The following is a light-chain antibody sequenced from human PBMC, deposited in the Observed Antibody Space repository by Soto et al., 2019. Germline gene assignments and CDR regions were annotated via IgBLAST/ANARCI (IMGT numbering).Light chain of an antibody. CDR1: SSDVGGYNS. Sequence: ALAQPASVSGSPGQSITISCTGTSSDVGGYNSVSWYRQDPGKAPKLMIYDVTNRPSGVSNRFSGSKSGNTASLTISGLQAEDEADYYCSSFTSSITYVFGTGTKVTVL. J-gene: IGLJ1*01. CDR2: DVT. V-gene: IGLV2-14*01. CDR3: SSFTSSITYV.